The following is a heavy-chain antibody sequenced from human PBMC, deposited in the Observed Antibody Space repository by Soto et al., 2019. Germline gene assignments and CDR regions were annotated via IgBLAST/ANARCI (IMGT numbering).Heavy chain of an antibody. D-gene: IGHD3-3*01. CDR3: ARGRAYYDFWSGYNWFDP. CDR1: GGPFSGYY. V-gene: IGHV4-34*01. J-gene: IGHJ5*02. CDR2: INHSGST. Sequence: SETLSLTCAVYGGPFSGYYWSWIRQPPGKGLEWIGEINHSGSTNYNPSLKSRVTISVDTSKNQFSLKLSSVTAADTAVYYCARGRAYYDFWSGYNWFDPWGQGTLVTVSS.